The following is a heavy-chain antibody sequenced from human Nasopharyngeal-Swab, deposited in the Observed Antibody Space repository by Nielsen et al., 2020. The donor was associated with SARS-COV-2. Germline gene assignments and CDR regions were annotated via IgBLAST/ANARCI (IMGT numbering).Heavy chain of an antibody. Sequence: ASVKVSCKSSGYTFSRNDINWVRQATGQGLEWMGWMNPKSGDVGYAQKFQGRATMTRNTSTTTAYMELSSLRHEDTAVYYCARGAFGLGHSWFDPWGQGTLVTVSS. CDR3: ARGAFGLGHSWFDP. CDR2: MNPKSGDV. J-gene: IGHJ5*02. CDR1: GYTFSRND. D-gene: IGHD3/OR15-3a*01. V-gene: IGHV1-8*01.